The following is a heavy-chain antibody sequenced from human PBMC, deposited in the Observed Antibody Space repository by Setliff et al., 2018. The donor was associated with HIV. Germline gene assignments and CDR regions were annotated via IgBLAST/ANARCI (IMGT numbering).Heavy chain of an antibody. CDR3: ARARYYYDPDNTGSSGEYFDY. CDR1: GGSISSSSYY. CDR2: IFYSGHT. J-gene: IGHJ4*02. V-gene: IGHV4-39*07. Sequence: SETLSLTCTVSGGSISSSSYYWGWIRQPPGKGLEWIGNIFYSGHTFYNPSLKSRITISGDTSKNEFSLKVTSVTAADTAVYFCARARYYYDPDNTGSSGEYFDYWGQGALVTVSS. D-gene: IGHD3-22*01.